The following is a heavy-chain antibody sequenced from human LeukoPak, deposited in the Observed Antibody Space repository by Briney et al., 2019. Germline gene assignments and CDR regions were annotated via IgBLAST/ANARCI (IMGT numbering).Heavy chain of an antibody. CDR1: GGSISSGSYY. D-gene: IGHD2-2*01. Sequence: SQTLSLTCTVSGGSISSGSYYWSWIRQPAGKGLEWIGRIYNSGSTNYNPSLNSRVAISVDTSKNQFSLNLISVTAADTAVYYCARRGYQPPHYHVDVWGKGTAVTVSS. J-gene: IGHJ6*03. CDR2: IYNSGST. CDR3: ARRGYQPPHYHVDV. V-gene: IGHV4-61*02.